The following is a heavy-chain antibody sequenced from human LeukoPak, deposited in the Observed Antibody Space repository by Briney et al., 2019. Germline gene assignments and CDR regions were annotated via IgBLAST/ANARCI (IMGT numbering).Heavy chain of an antibody. J-gene: IGHJ4*02. CDR2: ISSSSTTV. CDR3: ARARSGYYFDY. Sequence: PGGSLRLSCAASGFTFSSYGMSWVRQAPGKGLEWVSYISSSSTTVFYADSVKGRFTISRDNAKNSLYLQMSTLRDEDTAVYYCARARSGYYFDYWGQGTLVTVSS. CDR1: GFTFSSYG. V-gene: IGHV3-48*02. D-gene: IGHD1-26*01.